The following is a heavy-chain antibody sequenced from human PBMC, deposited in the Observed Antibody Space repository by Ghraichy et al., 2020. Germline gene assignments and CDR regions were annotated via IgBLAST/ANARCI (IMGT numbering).Heavy chain of an antibody. Sequence: SETLSLTCSVSGDSINSGAYYWTWIRQPPGKGLEWIGYVYYTGATYSNPSLRSRVTMSVDTSKNEFALRVFSVTAADTAVYYCARYPVPGWFDPWGQGTPVTVS. CDR1: GDSINSGAYY. J-gene: IGHJ5*02. V-gene: IGHV4-39*01. CDR3: ARYPVPGWFDP. CDR2: VYYTGAT.